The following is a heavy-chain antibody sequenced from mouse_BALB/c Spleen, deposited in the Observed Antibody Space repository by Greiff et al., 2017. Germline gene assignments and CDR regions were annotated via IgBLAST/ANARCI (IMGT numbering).Heavy chain of an antibody. CDR1: GFSLTSYG. V-gene: IGHV2-2*02. CDR2: IWSGGST. CDR3: ARNLGTGYYPFAY. D-gene: IGHD2-3*01. Sequence: VQLQESGPGLVQPSQSLSITCTVSGFSLTSYGVHWVRQSPGKGLEWLGVIWSGGSTDYNAAFISRLSISKDNSKSQVFFKMNSLQANDTAIYYCARNLGTGYYPFAYWGQGTLVTVSA. J-gene: IGHJ3*01.